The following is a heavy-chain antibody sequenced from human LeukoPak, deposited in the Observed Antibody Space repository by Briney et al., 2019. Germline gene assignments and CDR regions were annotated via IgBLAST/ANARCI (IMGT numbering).Heavy chain of an antibody. CDR2: IEQDGSEK. J-gene: IGHJ4*02. D-gene: IGHD1-14*01. CDR1: GFTFSNYW. Sequence: GGSLRLSCAASGFTFSNYWMTWVRQAPGKGLEWVANIEQDGSEKYYVDSVKGRFTISRDSAKNSLYLHMNSLRAEDTAVYYCARETAGFDYWGQGTLVTVSS. V-gene: IGHV3-7*01. CDR3: ARETAGFDY.